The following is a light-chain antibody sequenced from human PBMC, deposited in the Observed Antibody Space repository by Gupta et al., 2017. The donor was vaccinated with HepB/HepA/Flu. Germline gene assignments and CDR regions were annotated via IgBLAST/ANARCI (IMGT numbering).Light chain of an antibody. V-gene: IGKV3-15*01. J-gene: IGKJ2*02. CDR2: AAS. Sequence: EIVMTQSPATLSVSPGETATLSCRASQSLGDNLAWYQQKPGQAPRLLIFAASSRATGIPARFSGSGSGTEFSLTISSRQSEDFAIYYCQQYKNWPCIFGRGTKMEIK. CDR1: QSLGDN. CDR3: QQYKNWPCI.